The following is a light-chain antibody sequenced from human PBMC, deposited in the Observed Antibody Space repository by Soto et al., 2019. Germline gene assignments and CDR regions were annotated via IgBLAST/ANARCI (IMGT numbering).Light chain of an antibody. CDR3: GAWDESLNGYV. CDR1: SSNVGSYKL. CDR2: EVN. V-gene: IGLV2-14*02. J-gene: IGLJ1*01. Sequence: QSVLTQPASVSGSPGQSITISCTGTSSNVGSYKLVSWYQQHPGKAPKLMIFEVNKRPSGVSNRFSGSKSGNTASLAINGLQSGDEADYYCGAWDESLNGYVFGTGTKVTVL.